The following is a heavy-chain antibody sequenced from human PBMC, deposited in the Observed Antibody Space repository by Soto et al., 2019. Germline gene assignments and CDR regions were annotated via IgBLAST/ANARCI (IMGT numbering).Heavy chain of an antibody. CDR2: INHSVST. Sequence: SETLSLTCAVYGGSFSGYYWSWIRQPPGKGLEWIGEINHSVSTNYNPSLKSRVTISVDTSKNQFSLKLSSVTAADTAVYYCAVGGGFYGYNTRRVFDYWGQGTRVTVSS. CDR1: GGSFSGYY. J-gene: IGHJ4*02. CDR3: AVGGGFYGYNTRRVFDY. D-gene: IGHD5-12*01. V-gene: IGHV4-34*01.